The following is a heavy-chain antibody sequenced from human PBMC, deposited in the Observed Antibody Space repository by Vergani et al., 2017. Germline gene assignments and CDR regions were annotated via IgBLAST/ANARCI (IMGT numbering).Heavy chain of an antibody. CDR2: IKQDGSDK. J-gene: IGHJ4*02. V-gene: IGHV3-7*01. CDR1: GFTFSSYW. CDR3: AKDARYYYGSGNPFDY. D-gene: IGHD3-10*01. Sequence: EVQLVESGGGLVQPGGSLRLSCAASGFTFSSYWMSWVRQAPGKGLEWVANIKQDGSDKFYVDSVKGRFTVSRDNAKNSLYLQMNSLRAEDTAVYYCAKDARYYYGSGNPFDYWGQGTLVTVSS.